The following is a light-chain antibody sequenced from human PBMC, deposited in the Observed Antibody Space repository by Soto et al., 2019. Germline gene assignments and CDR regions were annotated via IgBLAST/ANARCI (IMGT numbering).Light chain of an antibody. CDR2: DAS. J-gene: IGKJ5*01. V-gene: IGKV3-20*01. CDR1: RSVTTH. Sequence: EIVLTQSPGTLSLSPGERATVSCWASRSVTTHIAWFQQRPGQTPRLLIYDASTRAPGIPARFSGSGSGTDFTLTISRLEPEDFAVYHCQQYGSSPLTTFGQGTRLEIK. CDR3: QQYGSSPLTT.